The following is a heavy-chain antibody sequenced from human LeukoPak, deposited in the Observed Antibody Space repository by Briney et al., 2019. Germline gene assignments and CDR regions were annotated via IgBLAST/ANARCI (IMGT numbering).Heavy chain of an antibody. Sequence: PGGSLRLSCAASGFTFSSYAMSWVRQAPGKGLEWVSAISGSGGSTYYADSVKGRFTISRDNSKNTLYLQTNSLRAEETAVYYCARPSPPFIALFDYWGQGTLVTVSS. J-gene: IGHJ4*02. D-gene: IGHD6-13*01. CDR3: ARPSPPFIALFDY. CDR1: GFTFSSYA. CDR2: ISGSGGST. V-gene: IGHV3-23*01.